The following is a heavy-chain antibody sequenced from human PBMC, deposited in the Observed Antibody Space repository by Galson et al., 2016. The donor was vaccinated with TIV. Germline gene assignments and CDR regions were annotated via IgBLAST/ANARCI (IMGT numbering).Heavy chain of an antibody. CDR1: GFSFRSYW. CDR2: IKEDGSEI. D-gene: IGHD1-1*01. CDR3: SRDLTTGNPGYDY. Sequence: SLRLSCAASGFSFRSYWMSWVRQAPGKGLQWVANIKEDGSEIYYVDSVKGRFTISRDNAKNSLYLQMSSLRAEDTAMYYCSRDLTTGNPGYDYWGQGTQVTVSS. J-gene: IGHJ4*02. V-gene: IGHV3-7*01.